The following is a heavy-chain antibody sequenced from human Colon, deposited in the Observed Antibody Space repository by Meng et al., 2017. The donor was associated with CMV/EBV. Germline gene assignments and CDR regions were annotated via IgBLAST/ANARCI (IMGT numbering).Heavy chain of an antibody. CDR3: ARAVHSADLHYFDS. D-gene: IGHD2-15*01. Sequence: GESLKISCAASGLTVRNNYMSWVRQTPGKGLEWVSTIHMNGDTQYAQSVEGCFTISRDNSKNTLYLQMDSLRGEDTAFYFCARAVHSADLHYFDSWGQGSLVTVSS. CDR1: GLTVRNNY. J-gene: IGHJ4*02. V-gene: IGHV3-53*01. CDR2: IHMNGDT.